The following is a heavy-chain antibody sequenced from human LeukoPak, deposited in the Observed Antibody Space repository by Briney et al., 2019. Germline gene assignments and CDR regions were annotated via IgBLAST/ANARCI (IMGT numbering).Heavy chain of an antibody. CDR3: ARILSGPWRWFDP. D-gene: IGHD3-3*01. CDR1: GYTFTGYY. CDR2: INPNSGGT. Sequence: ASVKVSCKASGYTFTGYYMHWVRQAPGQGLEWMGWINPNSGGTNYAQKFQGRVTITRDTSISTAYMELSRLRSDDTTVYYCARILSGPWRWFDPWGQGTLVTVSS. J-gene: IGHJ5*02. V-gene: IGHV1-2*02.